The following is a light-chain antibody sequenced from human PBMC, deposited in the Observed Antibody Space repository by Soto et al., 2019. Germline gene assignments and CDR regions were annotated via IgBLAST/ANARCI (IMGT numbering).Light chain of an antibody. J-gene: IGLJ1*01. CDR2: EAT. CDR1: GGDIRESNF. V-gene: IGLV2-8*01. CDR3: VAGKNNRV. Sequence: QSALTQPPSASGSPGQSVTISCTGIGGDIRESNFVSWYQQYPGKAPKLMIYEATQRPAGVPDRFSGSKSGDTASLTVSGLQEEDEADYYCVAGKNNRVFGTGTKVTVL.